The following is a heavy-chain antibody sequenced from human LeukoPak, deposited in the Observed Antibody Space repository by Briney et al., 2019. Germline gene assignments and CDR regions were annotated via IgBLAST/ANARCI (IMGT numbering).Heavy chain of an antibody. CDR2: ISASGGST. J-gene: IGHJ4*02. D-gene: IGHD6-19*01. CDR3: AKHQGIAVAGNAGVGFDY. Sequence: GGSLRLSCAASGFTFSSYAMSWVRQAPGKGLEWVSTISASGGSTYYADSVKGRFTISRDNSKNTLYLQMNSLRAEDTAVYYCAKHQGIAVAGNAGVGFDYWGQGTLVTVSS. V-gene: IGHV3-23*01. CDR1: GFTFSSYA.